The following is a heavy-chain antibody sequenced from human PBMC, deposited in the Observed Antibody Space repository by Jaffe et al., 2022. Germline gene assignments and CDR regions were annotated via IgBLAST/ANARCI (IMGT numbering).Heavy chain of an antibody. Sequence: EVQLVESGGGLVQPGRSLRLSCAASGFTFDDYAMHWVRQAPGKGLEWVSGISWNSGSIGYADSVKGRFTISRDNAKNSLYLQMNSLRAEDTALYYCAKSKIFGVVGGAFDIWGQGTMVTVSS. CDR2: ISWNSGSI. D-gene: IGHD3-3*01. J-gene: IGHJ3*02. CDR3: AKSKIFGVVGGAFDI. CDR1: GFTFDDYA. V-gene: IGHV3-9*01.